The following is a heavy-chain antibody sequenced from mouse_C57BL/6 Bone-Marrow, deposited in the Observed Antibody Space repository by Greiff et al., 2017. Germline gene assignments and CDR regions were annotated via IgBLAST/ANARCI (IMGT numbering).Heavy chain of an antibody. CDR3: ARSGITTVVATKGDV. Sequence: EVQLQQSGPELVKPGASVKIPCKASGYTFTDYNMDWVKQSHGKSLEWIGDINPNNGGTIYNQKFKGKATLTVDKSSSTAYMELRSLTSEDTAVYYCARSGITTVVATKGDVWGTGTTVTVSS. D-gene: IGHD1-1*01. CDR1: GYTFTDYN. J-gene: IGHJ1*03. V-gene: IGHV1-18*01. CDR2: INPNNGGT.